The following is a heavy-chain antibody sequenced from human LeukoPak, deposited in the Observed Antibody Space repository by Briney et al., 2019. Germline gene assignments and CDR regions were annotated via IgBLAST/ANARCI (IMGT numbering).Heavy chain of an antibody. J-gene: IGHJ3*02. D-gene: IGHD3-9*01. V-gene: IGHV3-21*01. CDR1: GFTFSAYS. CDR3: ARFETCQCDDVFDI. Sequence: GGSLRLSCAASGFTFSAYSMNWVRQAPGQGLEWVSSITSSSSSTYYADSVKGRFTISRDNAKDSLYLQMNILRAEDTAVYFCARFETCQCDDVFDIWGQGTMVTVSS. CDR2: ITSSSSST.